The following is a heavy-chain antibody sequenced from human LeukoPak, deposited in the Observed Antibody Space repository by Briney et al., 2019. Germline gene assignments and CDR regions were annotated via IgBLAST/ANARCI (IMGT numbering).Heavy chain of an antibody. Sequence: PSDTLSLTCTVSGDSISSYYWSWIRQPPGKGLEWIGYIYYSGSPNYNPSLKSRVTISVDTSKNQFSLKLSSVTAADTAVYYCARHVFSRGITIFGVVTPQSNYFDYWGQGTLSPSPQ. D-gene: IGHD3-3*01. V-gene: IGHV4-59*07. CDR1: GDSISSYY. J-gene: IGHJ4*02. CDR2: IYYSGSP. CDR3: ARHVFSRGITIFGVVTPQSNYFDY.